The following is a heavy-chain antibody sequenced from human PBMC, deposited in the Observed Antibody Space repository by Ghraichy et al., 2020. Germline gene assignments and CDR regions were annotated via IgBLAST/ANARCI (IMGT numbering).Heavy chain of an antibody. CDR3: ARDPLGYGSGMGDY. D-gene: IGHD3-10*01. CDR2: INPNSGGT. V-gene: IGHV1-2*02. CDR1: GSTFTAYF. Sequence: ASVKVSCKASGSTFTAYFIHWVRQSPVQGLEWMGWINPNSGGTNYAQKFQGRVTMTRDTSISTAYMELSRLRSDDTAVYYCARDPLGYGSGMGDYWGQGTLFTVSS. J-gene: IGHJ4*02.